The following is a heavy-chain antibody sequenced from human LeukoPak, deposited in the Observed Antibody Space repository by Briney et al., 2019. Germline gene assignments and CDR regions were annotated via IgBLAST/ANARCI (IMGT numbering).Heavy chain of an antibody. J-gene: IGHJ4*02. Sequence: GGSLRLSCAASGFTFSSYSMNWVRQAPGKGLEWVSGVSGSGGFTYYADSVKGRFTISRDKSKNTLYLQMNSLRVEDTAVYYCAKYPVPGRGQPPYYFDYWGQGTLVTVSS. CDR2: VSGSGGFT. CDR1: GFTFSSYS. D-gene: IGHD6-19*01. CDR3: AKYPVPGRGQPPYYFDY. V-gene: IGHV3-23*01.